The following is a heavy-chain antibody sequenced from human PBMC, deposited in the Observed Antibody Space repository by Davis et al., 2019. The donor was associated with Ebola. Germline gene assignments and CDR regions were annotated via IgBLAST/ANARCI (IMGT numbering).Heavy chain of an antibody. Sequence: GSLRLSCTVSGGSISSYYWSWIRQPPGKGLEWIGYIYYSGSTNYNPSLKSRVNISVDTSKNQFSLKLSSVTAADTAVYYCASGYSSSWFDPWGQGTLVTVSS. D-gene: IGHD6-13*01. CDR3: ASGYSSSWFDP. J-gene: IGHJ5*02. CDR1: GGSISSYY. V-gene: IGHV4-59*01. CDR2: IYYSGST.